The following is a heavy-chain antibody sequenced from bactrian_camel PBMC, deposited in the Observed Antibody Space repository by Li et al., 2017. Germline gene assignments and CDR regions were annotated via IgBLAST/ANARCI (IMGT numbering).Heavy chain of an antibody. J-gene: IGHJ4*01. Sequence: HVQLVESGGGSVQAGGSLSVSCASSGRINTSSACMAWFRQAPGKEREGLAAIYTVGGRTYYADSVKGRFTISQNNAKNILYLEMNSLKVDDTAVYTCAAEGALNGGICYGNPNYWGQGTQVTVS. CDR1: GRINTSSA. CDR3: AAEGALNGGICYGNPNY. V-gene: IGHV3S54*01. CDR2: IYTVGGRT. D-gene: IGHD2*01.